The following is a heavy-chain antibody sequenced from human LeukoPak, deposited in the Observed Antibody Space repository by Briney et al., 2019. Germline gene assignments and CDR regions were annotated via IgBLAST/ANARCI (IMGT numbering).Heavy chain of an antibody. J-gene: IGHJ5*02. CDR3: ARQALVVPAAIGWFDP. Sequence: GESLKISCKGSGYSFTSYWIGRVRQMPGKGLEWMGIIYPGDSDTRYSPSFQGQVTISADKSISTAYLQWSSLKASDTAMYYCARQALVVPAAIGWFDPWGQGTLVTVSS. CDR1: GYSFTSYW. V-gene: IGHV5-51*01. D-gene: IGHD2-2*01. CDR2: IYPGDSDT.